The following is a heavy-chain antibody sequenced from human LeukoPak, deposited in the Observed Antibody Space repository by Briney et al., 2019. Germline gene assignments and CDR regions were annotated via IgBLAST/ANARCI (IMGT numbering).Heavy chain of an antibody. CDR3: ARSYGSGPARFDP. D-gene: IGHD3-10*01. CDR1: GGTSSSYA. V-gene: IGHV1-69*13. CDR2: IIPIFGTA. Sequence: SLKLSCKASGGTSSSYAISWVRQAPGQGLEWMGGIIPIFGTANYAQKFQGRVTITADESTSTAYMELSSLRSEDTAVYYCARSYGSGPARFDPWGQGTLVTVSS. J-gene: IGHJ5*02.